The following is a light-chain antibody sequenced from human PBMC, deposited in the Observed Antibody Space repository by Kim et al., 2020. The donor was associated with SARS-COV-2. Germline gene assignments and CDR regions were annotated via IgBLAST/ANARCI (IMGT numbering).Light chain of an antibody. Sequence: SYELTQPPTVSVAPGKTARITCGGNNIGSKSVHWYQQKPGQAPVLVIYYNNDRHSGIPERFSGSNSGNTATLTISRVEAGDEADYYCQVWDSNSDHGVFGGGTQLTVL. CDR3: QVWDSNSDHGV. J-gene: IGLJ2*01. V-gene: IGLV3-21*04. CDR2: YNN. CDR1: NIGSKS.